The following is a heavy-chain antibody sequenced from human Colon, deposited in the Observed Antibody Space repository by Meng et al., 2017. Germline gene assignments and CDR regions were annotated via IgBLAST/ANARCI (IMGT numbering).Heavy chain of an antibody. CDR3: GRSGAYDYRIDS. V-gene: IGHV1-18*01. Sequence: QVQLVQSGAEEKKPGASVKGSCKAYGYTFTSYGISWVRQAPGQGLEWVAWISAYNGNTIYAQKVQGRVTLTTDTSTSTAYMELRSLISDDTAVYYCGRSGAYDYRIDSWGQGTLVTVSS. CDR1: GYTFTSYG. D-gene: IGHD5-12*01. CDR2: ISAYNGNT. J-gene: IGHJ5*01.